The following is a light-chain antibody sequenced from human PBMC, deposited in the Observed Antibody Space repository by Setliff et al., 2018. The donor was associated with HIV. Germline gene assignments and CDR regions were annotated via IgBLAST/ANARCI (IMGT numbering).Light chain of an antibody. J-gene: IGLJ1*01. CDR2: EVS. Sequence: QSALTQPASASGSPGQSITISCTGTSNDFGSYDYVSWYQHQPGKVPKLMIYEVSNRPSGVSDRFSGSKSGNTASLTISGLQTEDEADYYCSSFTSSSSYVFGTGTKV. CDR1: SNDFGSYDY. CDR3: SSFTSSSSYV. V-gene: IGLV2-14*01.